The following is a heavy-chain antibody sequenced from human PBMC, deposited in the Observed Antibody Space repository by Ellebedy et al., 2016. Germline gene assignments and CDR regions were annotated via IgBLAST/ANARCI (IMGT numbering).Heavy chain of an antibody. CDR1: GFSFRNHW. CDR2: MNQDGSEI. V-gene: IGHV3-7*03. CDR3: ARASLSENADY. J-gene: IGHJ4*02. Sequence: GGSLRLSCVASGFSFRNHWMNWVRQAPGKGLEWVANMNQDGSEIRYVDSVKGRFTVSRDNTKNSLFLQMNSLRAEDTAIYYCARASLSENADYWGQGTLVTVSS.